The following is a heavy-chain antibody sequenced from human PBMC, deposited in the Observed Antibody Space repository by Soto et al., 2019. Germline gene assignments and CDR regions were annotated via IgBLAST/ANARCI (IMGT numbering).Heavy chain of an antibody. V-gene: IGHV5-51*01. CDR3: VRPDSSGYYVN. J-gene: IGHJ4*02. CDR1: GYTFSSYW. Sequence: PGESLKISCKASGYTFSSYWIGWVRQMPGKGPEWTGIINPGDSDTRYSPSFQGQVTMSVDKSINTVYLQWSSLKASDTAMYYCVRPDSSGYYVNSGQGTLVTVSS. CDR2: INPGDSDT. D-gene: IGHD3-22*01.